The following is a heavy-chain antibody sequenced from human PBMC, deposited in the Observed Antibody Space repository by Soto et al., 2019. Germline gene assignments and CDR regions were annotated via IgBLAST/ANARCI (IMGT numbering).Heavy chain of an antibody. D-gene: IGHD3-3*01. Sequence: EVQLLESGGGLVQPGGSLRLSCAASGFTFNYYAMSWVRLAPGKGLEWVAVIGGGGGSTYYADSVKGRFTISRDDSNNLVFLEMNSLRAEDTAVYYCAKLSLDFLEWLLPYFDFWGQGSLVTVSS. J-gene: IGHJ4*02. CDR3: AKLSLDFLEWLLPYFDF. V-gene: IGHV3-23*01. CDR1: GFTFNYYA. CDR2: IGGGGGST.